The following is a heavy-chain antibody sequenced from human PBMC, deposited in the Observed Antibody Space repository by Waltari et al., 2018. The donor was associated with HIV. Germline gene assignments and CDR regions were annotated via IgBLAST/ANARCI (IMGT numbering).Heavy chain of an antibody. CDR2: IYYSGST. J-gene: IGHJ6*02. CDR1: GGSISSSRYY. CDR3: AREGVSSIGAVYYYGMDV. D-gene: IGHD5-12*01. V-gene: IGHV4-39*02. Sequence: QLQLQESGPGLVKPSETLSLTCTVSGGSISSSRYYWGWIRQPPGKGLEWIGSIYYSGSTYYNPSLKSRVTISVDTSKNQFSLKLSSVTAADTAVYYCAREGVSSIGAVYYYGMDVWGQGTTVTVSS.